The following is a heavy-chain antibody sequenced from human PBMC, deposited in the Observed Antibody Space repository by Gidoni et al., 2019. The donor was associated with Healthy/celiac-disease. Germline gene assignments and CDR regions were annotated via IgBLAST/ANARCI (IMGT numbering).Heavy chain of an antibody. CDR1: GFTFSSYA. Sequence: EVQLLESGGGLVQPGGSLRLSCAASGFTFSSYAMSWVRQAPGKGLEWVSAISGSGGSTYYADSVKGRFTISRDNSKNTLYLQMNSLRAEDTAVYYCAKDSADEGIQLWFGVDYWGQGTLVTVSS. J-gene: IGHJ4*02. CDR2: ISGSGGST. CDR3: AKDSADEGIQLWFGVDY. V-gene: IGHV3-23*01. D-gene: IGHD5-18*01.